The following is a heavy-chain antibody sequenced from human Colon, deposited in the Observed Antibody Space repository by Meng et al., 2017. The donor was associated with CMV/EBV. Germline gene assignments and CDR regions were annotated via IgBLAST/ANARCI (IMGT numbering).Heavy chain of an antibody. CDR1: GDSISSNPYY. D-gene: IGHD5-12*01. V-gene: IGHV4-39*07. CDR3: ARRGTGGYDSVRAFDI. J-gene: IGHJ3*02. Sequence: SETLSLTCTVSGDSISSNPYYWDWIRQPPGQGLEWIGTVYYSGSTSYNPSLKSRVTISVDTSKNQFSLKLTSVTAADTAVYYCARRGTGGYDSVRAFDIWGQGTMVTV. CDR2: VYYSGST.